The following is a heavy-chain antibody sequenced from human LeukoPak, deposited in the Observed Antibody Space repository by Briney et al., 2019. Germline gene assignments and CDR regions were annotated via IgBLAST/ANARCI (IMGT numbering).Heavy chain of an antibody. J-gene: IGHJ4*02. CDR2: INSDGSST. Sequence: GGSLRLSCAASGFTFSRYWMHWVRQAPGKGLVWVSRINSDGSSTSYADSVKGRFTFSRDNAKNTLYLQMNSLRAEDTAVYYCARDKYRSGWSATVPRYWGQGTLVTVSS. CDR3: ARDKYRSGWSATVPRY. CDR1: GFTFSRYW. V-gene: IGHV3-74*01. D-gene: IGHD6-19*01.